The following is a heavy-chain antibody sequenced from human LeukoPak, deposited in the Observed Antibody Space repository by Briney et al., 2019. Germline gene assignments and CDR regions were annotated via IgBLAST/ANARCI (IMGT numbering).Heavy chain of an antibody. Sequence: PGGSLRLSCAASGFSFSVSDYGMNWVRQAPGRGLEWVAVVSYDGNYKYYADSVKGRFTISRDNSKNTLFLQMNSLRAEDTAVYSCAKVVGPFDYWGQGTLVTVSS. J-gene: IGHJ4*02. D-gene: IGHD1-26*01. CDR3: AKVVGPFDY. CDR1: GFSFSVSDYG. CDR2: VSYDGNYK. V-gene: IGHV3-33*05.